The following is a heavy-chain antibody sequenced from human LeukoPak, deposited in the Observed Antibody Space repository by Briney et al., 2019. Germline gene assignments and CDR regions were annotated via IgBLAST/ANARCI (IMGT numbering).Heavy chain of an antibody. Sequence: PSETLSLTCTVSGGSISSSSYYWGWIRQPPGKGLEWIGSIYYSGSTYYNPSLKSRVTISVDTSKNQFSLKLSSVTAADTAVYYCASIAPIFGVVSAYYYYYMDVWGKGTTVTVSS. CDR1: GGSISSSSYY. CDR3: ASIAPIFGVVSAYYYYYMDV. J-gene: IGHJ6*03. CDR2: IYYSGST. V-gene: IGHV4-39*07. D-gene: IGHD3-3*01.